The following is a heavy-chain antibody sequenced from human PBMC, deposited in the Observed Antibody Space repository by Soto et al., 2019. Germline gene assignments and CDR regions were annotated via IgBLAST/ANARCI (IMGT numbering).Heavy chain of an antibody. J-gene: IGHJ4*02. CDR1: GGTFSSYA. V-gene: IGHV1-69*06. Sequence: SVKVSCKASGGTFSSYAISWVRQAPGQGLEWMGGIIPIFGTANYAQKFQGRVTIAADKSTSTAYMELSSLRSEDTAVYYCARDTDSSGYYPYYFDYWGQGTLVTVSS. CDR3: ARDTDSSGYYPYYFDY. D-gene: IGHD3-22*01. CDR2: IIPIFGTA.